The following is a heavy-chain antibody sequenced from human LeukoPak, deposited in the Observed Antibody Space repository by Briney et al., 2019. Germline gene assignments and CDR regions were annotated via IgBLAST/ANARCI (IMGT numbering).Heavy chain of an antibody. CDR1: GYSISSGYY. D-gene: IGHD3-16*01. V-gene: IGHV4-61*01. CDR2: IYYSGST. Sequence: SETLSLTCTVSGYSISSGYYWGWIRQPPGKGLEWIGYIYYSGSTNYNPSLKSRVTVSVDTSKNQFSLKLSSVTAADTAVYYCARYLGDSYYFDYWGQGTLVTVSS. J-gene: IGHJ4*02. CDR3: ARYLGDSYYFDY.